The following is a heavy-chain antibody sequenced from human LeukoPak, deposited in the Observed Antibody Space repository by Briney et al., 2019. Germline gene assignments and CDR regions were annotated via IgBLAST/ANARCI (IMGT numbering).Heavy chain of an antibody. CDR3: ARDSSSNWFDP. CDR2: IYYSGST. V-gene: IGHV4-59*01. D-gene: IGHD6-6*01. CDR1: GGSRSSYY. Sequence: SETLSLTCTVSGGSRSSYYWSWIRQPPGKGLEWIGYIYYSGSTNYNPSLKSRVTISVDTSKNQFSLKLSSVTAADTAVYYCARDSSSNWFDPWGQGTLVTVSS. J-gene: IGHJ5*02.